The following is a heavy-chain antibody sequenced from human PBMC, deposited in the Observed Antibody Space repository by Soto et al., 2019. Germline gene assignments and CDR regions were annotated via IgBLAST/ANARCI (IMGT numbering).Heavy chain of an antibody. Sequence: EVQLVESGGGLVKRGGSLTVSCAASGFTFSKAWMTWVRQVPGKGLEWVGRIRSRSDGGTTDYAVPVKGRFTISRLDSRNTVYLQMNSLETDDTAVYYCTKIELRPTYYYGSGTTPYGHWGQGTLVTVSS. J-gene: IGHJ4*02. V-gene: IGHV3-15*05. D-gene: IGHD3-10*01. CDR1: GFTFSKAW. CDR2: IRSRSDGGTT. CDR3: TKIELRPTYYYGSGTTPYGH.